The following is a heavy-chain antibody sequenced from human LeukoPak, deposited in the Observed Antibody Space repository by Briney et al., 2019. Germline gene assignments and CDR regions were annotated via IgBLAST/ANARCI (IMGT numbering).Heavy chain of an antibody. V-gene: IGHV1-18*01. J-gene: IGHJ5*02. CDR3: ARDPSITIFGVVENWFDP. CDR1: GGTFSSYG. Sequence: GASVKVSCKASGGTFSSYGISWVRQAPGQGLEWMGWISAYNGNTNYAQKLQGRVTMTTDTSTSTAYMELRSLRSDDTAVYYCARDPSITIFGVVENWFDPWGQGTLVTVSS. CDR2: ISAYNGNT. D-gene: IGHD3-3*01.